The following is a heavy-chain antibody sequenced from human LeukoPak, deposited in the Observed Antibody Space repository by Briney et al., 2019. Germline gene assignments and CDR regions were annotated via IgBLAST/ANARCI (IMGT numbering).Heavy chain of an antibody. CDR1: GDSVSSNSAA. J-gene: IGHJ4*02. D-gene: IGHD3-16*01. CDR3: AKGGRLGEFY. CDR2: TYYRSKWYN. Sequence: SQTLSLTCAISGDSVSSNSAAWNWIRQSPSRGLEWLGRTYYRSKWYNDYAISVKSRITINPDTSKNEFSLQLNSATPEDTAVYYYAKGGRLGEFYWGQGTLVTVSS. V-gene: IGHV6-1*01.